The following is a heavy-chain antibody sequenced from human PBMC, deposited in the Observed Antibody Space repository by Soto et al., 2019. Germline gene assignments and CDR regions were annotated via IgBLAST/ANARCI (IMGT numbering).Heavy chain of an antibody. CDR1: GFSFSSFA. V-gene: IGHV3-48*03. CDR2: ISDDGASI. D-gene: IGHD5-18*01. Sequence: EVQLVESGGALVQPGGSLRLSCEASGFSFSSFAMNWVRQAPGRGLEWVSYISDDGASIYYADSLKGRFTISRDNAKNSLSLQMNNLRAEDTAVYYCARENSVQAWLHHFDHCGLGTLVTVSS. CDR3: ARENSVQAWLHHFDH. J-gene: IGHJ4*02.